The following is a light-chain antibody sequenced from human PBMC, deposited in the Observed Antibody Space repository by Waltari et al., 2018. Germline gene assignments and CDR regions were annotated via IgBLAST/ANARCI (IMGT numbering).Light chain of an antibody. CDR2: GVS. CDR1: QNIADY. J-gene: IGKJ2*01. V-gene: IGKV1-39*01. CDR3: QQSYSTPYT. Sequence: DIQMTQSPSSLSASVGDRVTITCRASQNIADYLNWYQEKPGEAPKLLIWGVSSLQRGVPSRFSGSGSGTDFTLTISSLHPEDFATYYCQQSYSTPYTFGQGTELDIK.